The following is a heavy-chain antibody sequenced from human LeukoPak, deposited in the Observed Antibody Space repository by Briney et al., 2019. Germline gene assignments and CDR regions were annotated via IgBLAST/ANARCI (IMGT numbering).Heavy chain of an antibody. CDR1: GFTFSSYA. J-gene: IGHJ4*02. V-gene: IGHV3-64*01. CDR3: AKRPRGNYLDPFDY. Sequence: PGGSLRLSCAASGFTFSSYAMHWVRQAPGKGLEYVSAISSHGGSTTYANSVKGRFTISRDNSKNRLYLQMNSLRAEDTAVYYCAKRPRGNYLDPFDYWGQGTLVTVSS. D-gene: IGHD3-10*01. CDR2: ISSHGGST.